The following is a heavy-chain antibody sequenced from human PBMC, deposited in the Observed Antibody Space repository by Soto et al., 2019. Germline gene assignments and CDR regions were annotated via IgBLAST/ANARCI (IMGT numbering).Heavy chain of an antibody. J-gene: IGHJ6*02. CDR3: ARDLNVLGYDILTGQKHEYYYYGMDV. V-gene: IGHV3-30-3*01. CDR2: ISYDGSNK. CDR1: GFTFSSYA. Sequence: QVQLVESGGGVVQPGRSLRLSCAASGFTFSSYAMHWVRQAPGKGLEWVAVISYDGSNKYYADSVKGRFTISRDNSKNTLYLQMNRLRAEDTAVYYCARDLNVLGYDILTGQKHEYYYYGMDVWGQGTTVTVSS. D-gene: IGHD3-9*01.